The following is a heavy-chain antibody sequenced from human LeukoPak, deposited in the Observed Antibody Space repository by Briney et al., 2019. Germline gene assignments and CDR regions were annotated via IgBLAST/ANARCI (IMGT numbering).Heavy chain of an antibody. V-gene: IGHV3-48*03. Sequence: GGSLRLSCAASGFTFSIYEMIWVRQAPGKGLEWVSYISSSGSTIYYADSVKGRFTISRENPKNSLYLQMNSLRAEDTGVYYCAELGITVIGGVWGKGTTVTISS. D-gene: IGHD3-10*02. CDR1: GFTFSIYE. CDR2: ISSSGSTI. J-gene: IGHJ6*04. CDR3: AELGITVIGGV.